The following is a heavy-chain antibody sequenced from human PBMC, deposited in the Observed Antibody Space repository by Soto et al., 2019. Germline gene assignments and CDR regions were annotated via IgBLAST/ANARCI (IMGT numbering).Heavy chain of an antibody. J-gene: IGHJ6*02. CDR3: ASFGGTMVRGVIVYYYGMDV. Sequence: ASVKVSCKASGYTFTSYDINWVRQATGQGLERMGWMNPNSGNTGYAQKFQGRVTMTRNTSISTAYMELSSLRSEDTAVYYCASFGGTMVRGVIVYYYGMDVWGQGTTVTVSS. CDR1: GYTFTSYD. V-gene: IGHV1-8*01. D-gene: IGHD3-10*01. CDR2: MNPNSGNT.